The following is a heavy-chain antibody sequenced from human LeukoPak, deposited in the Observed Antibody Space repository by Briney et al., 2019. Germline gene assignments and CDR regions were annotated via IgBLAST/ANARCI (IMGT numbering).Heavy chain of an antibody. D-gene: IGHD1-26*01. Sequence: GGPLRLSCAVTGFTVTNNYMTWVRQAPGEGLEWVSVIYSGGNTYYADSVEGRFNISRGSSQATLYLQMNSLRPEDTAVYYCARGKPGAQAGGFFDSWGQGTIVSVSS. CDR3: ARGKPGAQAGGFFDS. V-gene: IGHV3-66*01. CDR2: IYSGGNT. CDR1: GFTVTNNY. J-gene: IGHJ4*02.